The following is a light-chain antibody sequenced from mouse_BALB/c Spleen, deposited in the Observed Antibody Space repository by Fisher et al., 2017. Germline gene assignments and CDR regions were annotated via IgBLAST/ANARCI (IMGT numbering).Light chain of an antibody. CDR1: SSVSSSY. CDR2: STS. CDR3: QQRSSYPWT. V-gene: IGKV4-74*01. Sequence: IVLTQSPAIMSASLGERVTMTCTASSSVSSSYLHWYQQKPGSSPKLWIYSTSNLASGVPARFSGSGSGTSYPLTISRMEAEDAATYYCQQRSSYPWTFGGGTKLEIK. J-gene: IGKJ1*01.